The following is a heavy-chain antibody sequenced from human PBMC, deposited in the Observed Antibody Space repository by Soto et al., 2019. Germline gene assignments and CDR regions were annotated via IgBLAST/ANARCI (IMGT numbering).Heavy chain of an antibody. CDR1: GYTFSTYG. Sequence: ASVKVSCKASGYTFSTYGMHWARQAPGQSLEWMGWLNGGTGQTRYSQRFQDRVIITRDTCASTGYMELRSLRSEDTAVYYCARGKGMEENYCYYGMDIWGQGPTVPVSS. CDR3: ARGKGMEENYCYYGMDI. J-gene: IGHJ6*02. D-gene: IGHD3-10*01. V-gene: IGHV1-3*01. CDR2: LNGGTGQT.